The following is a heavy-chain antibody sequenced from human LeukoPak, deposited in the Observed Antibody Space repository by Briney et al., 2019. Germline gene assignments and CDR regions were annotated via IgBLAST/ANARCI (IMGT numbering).Heavy chain of an antibody. J-gene: IGHJ4*02. V-gene: IGHV1-2*06. Sequence: ASVKVSCKASGYTFTSYYMHWVRQAPGQGLEWMGRINPNSGGTNYAQKFQGRVTMTRDTSISTAYMELSRLRSDDTAVYYCARLYYYDSSGGPNFDYWGQGTLVTVSS. CDR3: ARLYYYDSSGGPNFDY. D-gene: IGHD3-22*01. CDR2: INPNSGGT. CDR1: GYTFTSYY.